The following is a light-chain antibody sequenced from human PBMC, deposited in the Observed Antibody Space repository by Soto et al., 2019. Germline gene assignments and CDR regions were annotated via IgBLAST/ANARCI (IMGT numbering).Light chain of an antibody. CDR1: QSVRSN. CDR3: QQYVTSPWA. Sequence: IVMTQSPATLSGSHGERAPLSCRASQSVRSNLAWYQQKPGQAPRLLIYGASTRATGIPSRFSGSGSGTDFTLTISRLEPEDFAVYYCQQYVTSPWAFGQGTKVDI. V-gene: IGKV3-15*01. CDR2: GAS. J-gene: IGKJ1*01.